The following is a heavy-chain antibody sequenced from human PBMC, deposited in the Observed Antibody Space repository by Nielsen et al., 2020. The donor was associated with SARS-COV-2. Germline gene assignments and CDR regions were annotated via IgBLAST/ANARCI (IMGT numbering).Heavy chain of an antibody. J-gene: IGHJ3*02. Sequence: SETLSLTCTVTGGSISRYYWSWIRQHPGKGLEWIGYIYYSGSTYYNPSLKSRVTISVDTSKNQFSLKLSSVTAADTAVYYCARAGRITIFGVVDAFDIWGQGTMVTVSS. CDR1: GGSISRYY. V-gene: IGHV4-59*06. CDR2: IYYSGST. D-gene: IGHD3-3*01. CDR3: ARAGRITIFGVVDAFDI.